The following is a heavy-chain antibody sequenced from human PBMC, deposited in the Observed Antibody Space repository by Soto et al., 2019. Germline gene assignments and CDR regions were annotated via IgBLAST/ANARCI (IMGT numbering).Heavy chain of an antibody. D-gene: IGHD3-10*01. CDR3: ARGVTMVRGVIHTPDFDY. CDR2: IYYRGST. J-gene: IGHJ4*02. V-gene: IGHV4-31*03. CDR1: GCSLSRGGSC. Sequence: QVQLQESGPGLVKPLQTLSLTGPFPGCSLSRGGSCRSWHRPHPRKGLEGHGYIYYRGSTYFNPSLKSRVTIPVDTSKNQFSLKLSSVTAADTAVYYCARGVTMVRGVIHTPDFDYWGQGTLVTVSS.